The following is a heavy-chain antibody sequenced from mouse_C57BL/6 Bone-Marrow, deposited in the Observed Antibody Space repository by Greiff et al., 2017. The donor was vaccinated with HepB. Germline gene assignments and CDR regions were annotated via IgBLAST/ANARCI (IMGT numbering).Heavy chain of an antibody. D-gene: IGHD1-1*01. CDR2: ITHSGET. Sequence: QVQLKESGPGLVKPSQSLFLTCSITGFPITSGYYWIWIRQSPGKPLEWMGYITHSGETFYNPSLQSPISITRETSKNQFFLQLNSVTTEDTAMYYCAGDPYYGSSPGNFDVWGTGTTVTVSS. J-gene: IGHJ1*03. V-gene: IGHV12-3*01. CDR3: AGDPYYGSSPGNFDV. CDR1: GFPITSGYY.